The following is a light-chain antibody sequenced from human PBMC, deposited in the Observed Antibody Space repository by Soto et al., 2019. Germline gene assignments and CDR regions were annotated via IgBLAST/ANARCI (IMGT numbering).Light chain of an antibody. V-gene: IGKV3-15*01. CDR2: GAS. Sequence: EIVMTQSPATLSVSPWERASLSCRASQSVSSNLAWYQYTPGQAPRLLIYGASTRATGIPARFSGSGSGTEFTLTISSLQSEDFAVYYCQQYNNWPPWTFGQGTKVEIK. CDR1: QSVSSN. J-gene: IGKJ1*01. CDR3: QQYNNWPPWT.